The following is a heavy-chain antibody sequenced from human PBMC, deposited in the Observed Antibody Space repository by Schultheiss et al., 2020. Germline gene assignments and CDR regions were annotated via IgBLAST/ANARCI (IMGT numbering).Heavy chain of an antibody. V-gene: IGHV4-59*01. CDR1: GGSISSYY. CDR3: ARVSGVDVSYYDFWSGYYTGKAWYFDL. J-gene: IGHJ2*01. CDR2: IYYSGST. D-gene: IGHD3-3*01. Sequence: SETLSLTCTVSGGSISSYYWSWIRQPPGKGLEWIGYIYYSGSTNYNPSLKSRVTISVDTSKNQFSLKLSSVTAADTAVYYCARVSGVDVSYYDFWSGYYTGKAWYFDLWGRGTLVTVYS.